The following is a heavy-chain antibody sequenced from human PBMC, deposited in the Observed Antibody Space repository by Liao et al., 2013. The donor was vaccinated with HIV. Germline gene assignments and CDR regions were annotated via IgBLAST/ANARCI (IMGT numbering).Heavy chain of an antibody. CDR1: GGSISSGSYY. Sequence: QVQLQESGPGLVKPSQTLSLSCTVSGGSISSGSYYWSWIRQPAGKGLEWIGRIYTSGSTNYNPSLKSRVTISVDTSKNQFSLKLSSVTAADTAVYYCARNYYDSSGYYYPYYFDYWGRGNPRSPSP. J-gene: IGHJ4*02. CDR2: IYTSGST. CDR3: ARNYYDSSGYYYPYYFDY. V-gene: IGHV4-61*02. D-gene: IGHD3-22*01.